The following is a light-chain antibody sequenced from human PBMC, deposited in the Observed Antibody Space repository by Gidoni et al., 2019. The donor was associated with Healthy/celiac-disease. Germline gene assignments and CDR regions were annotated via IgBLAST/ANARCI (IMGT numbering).Light chain of an antibody. V-gene: IGLV2-14*01. Sequence: QSALTQPASVSGSPGQSITISCTGTSSDVGGYNYVSWYQQHPGKARKLMIYEVSNRPSGVSNRLSGSKSGNTASLTISGLQAEDEAEYYCSSYTSSSTWVFGGGTKLTVL. J-gene: IGLJ3*02. CDR3: SSYTSSSTWV. CDR2: EVS. CDR1: SSDVGGYNY.